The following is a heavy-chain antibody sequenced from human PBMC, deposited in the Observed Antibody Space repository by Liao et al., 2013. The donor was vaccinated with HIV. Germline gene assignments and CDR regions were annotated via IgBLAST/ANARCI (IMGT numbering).Heavy chain of an antibody. CDR1: GGSISSSSYY. J-gene: IGHJ6*04. D-gene: IGHD3-16*02. Sequence: QLQLQESGPGLVKPSETLSLTCTVSGGSISSSSYYWGWIRQPPGKGLEWIGSIYYSGSTYYNPSLKSRVTISLDTSKNQFSLNLRSVTAADTAVYYCARVSPVFSSPFGGLILPQPPDVWGSGTSVTVSS. CDR3: ARVSPVFSSPFGGLILPQPPDV. CDR2: IYYSGST. V-gene: IGHV4-39*07.